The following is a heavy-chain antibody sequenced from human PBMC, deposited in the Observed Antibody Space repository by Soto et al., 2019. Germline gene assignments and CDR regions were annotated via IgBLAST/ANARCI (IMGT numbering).Heavy chain of an antibody. Sequence: GASVKVSCKASGGTFSSYAISWVRQAPGQGLEWMGGIIPIFGTANYAQKFQGRVTITADESTSTAYMELSSLRSEDTAVYYCARDRQNIVGADDAFDIWGQGTMVTVSS. V-gene: IGHV1-69*13. CDR3: ARDRQNIVGADDAFDI. J-gene: IGHJ3*02. D-gene: IGHD1-26*01. CDR2: IIPIFGTA. CDR1: GGTFSSYA.